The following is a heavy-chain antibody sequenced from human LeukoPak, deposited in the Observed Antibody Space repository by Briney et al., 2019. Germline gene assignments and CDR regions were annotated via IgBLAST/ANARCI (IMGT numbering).Heavy chain of an antibody. CDR3: ARQHIAENAFDI. J-gene: IGHJ3*02. V-gene: IGHV3-30*12. CDR1: GFTFSSYG. D-gene: IGHD2-21*01. Sequence: GGSLRLSCAASGFTFSSYGMHWVRQAPGKGLEWVAFIQSDGSNKYYADSVKGRFTISRDNSKNSLYLQMNSLRAGDTAVYYCARQHIAENAFDIWGQGTMVTVSS. CDR2: IQSDGSNK.